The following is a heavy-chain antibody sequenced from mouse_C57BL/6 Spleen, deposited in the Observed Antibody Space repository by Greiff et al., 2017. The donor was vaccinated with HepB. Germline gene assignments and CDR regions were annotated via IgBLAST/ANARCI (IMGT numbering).Heavy chain of an antibody. CDR3: VREWDKGYFDY. V-gene: IGHV10-1*01. CDR1: GFSFNTYA. CDR2: IRSKSNNYAT. Sequence: EVQLVESGGGLVQPKGSLKLSCAASGFSFNTYAMNWVRQAPGKGLEWVARIRSKSNNYATYYADSVKDRFTISRDDSESMLYLQMNNLKTEDTAMYYCVREWDKGYFDYWGQGTTLTVSS. J-gene: IGHJ2*01. D-gene: IGHD3-3*01.